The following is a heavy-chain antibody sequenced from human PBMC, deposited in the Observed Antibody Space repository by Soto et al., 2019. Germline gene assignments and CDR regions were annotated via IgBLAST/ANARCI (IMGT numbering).Heavy chain of an antibody. J-gene: IGHJ4*02. Sequence: PSETLSLTCAVSGGSISSGGYSWSWIRQPPGKGLEWIGYIYHSGSTYYNPSLKSRVTISVDRSKNQFSLKLSSVTAADTAVYYCARGSVGANFDYWGQGTLVTVSS. CDR1: GGSISSGGYS. D-gene: IGHD1-26*01. CDR2: IYHSGST. V-gene: IGHV4-30-2*01. CDR3: ARGSVGANFDY.